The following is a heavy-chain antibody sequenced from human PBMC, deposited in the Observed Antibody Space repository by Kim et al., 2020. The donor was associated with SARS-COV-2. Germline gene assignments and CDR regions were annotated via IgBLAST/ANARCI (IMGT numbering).Heavy chain of an antibody. D-gene: IGHD2-2*02. CDR3: ARLGYCSSTSCYTDYYYYMDV. CDR2: ISAYNGNT. CDR1: GYTFTSYG. V-gene: IGHV1-18*01. J-gene: IGHJ6*03. Sequence: ASVKVSCKASGYTFTSYGISWVRQAPGQGLEWMGWISAYNGNTNYAQKLQGRVTMTTDTSTSTAYMELRSLRSDDTAVYYCARLGYCSSTSCYTDYYYYMDVWGKGTPVTVSS.